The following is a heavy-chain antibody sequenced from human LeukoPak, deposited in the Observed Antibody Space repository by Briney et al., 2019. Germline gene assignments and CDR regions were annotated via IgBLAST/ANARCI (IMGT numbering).Heavy chain of an antibody. D-gene: IGHD1-26*01. CDR1: GGSISSYY. J-gene: IGHJ4*02. V-gene: IGHV4-59*01. CDR2: IYHTGKT. Sequence: PSETLSLTCTVSGGSISSYYWIWIRQPPGKGLEWIGDIYHTGKTNNNPSLKSRVTTSLDTSKNQISLRLSSVTAADTAVYYCARPQTVGSWSPLGYWGPGTLVSVSS. CDR3: ARPQTVGSWSPLGY.